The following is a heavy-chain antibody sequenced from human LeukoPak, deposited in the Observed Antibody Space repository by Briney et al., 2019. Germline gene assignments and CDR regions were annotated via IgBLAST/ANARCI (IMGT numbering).Heavy chain of an antibody. V-gene: IGHV1-69*05. CDR3: GRVAVGYYYYYMDV. J-gene: IGHJ6*03. Sequence: SVKVSCKASGGTFSSYAISWVRQAPGQGLEWMGRIIPIFGTANYAQKFQGRVTITTDESTSTAYMELSSLRSEDTAVYYRGRVAVGYYYYYMDVWGKGTTVTVSS. CDR2: IIPIFGTA. CDR1: GGTFSSYA.